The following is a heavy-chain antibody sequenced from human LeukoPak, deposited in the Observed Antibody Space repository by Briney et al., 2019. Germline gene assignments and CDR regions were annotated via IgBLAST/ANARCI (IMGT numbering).Heavy chain of an antibody. CDR1: GFTFSPYA. CDR3: AKHFYDSSGYYALYDL. V-gene: IGHV3-23*01. D-gene: IGHD3-22*01. CDR2: ISGSGGST. J-gene: IGHJ4*02. Sequence: PGGSLRLSCAASGFTFSPYAMSWVRQAPGKGLEWVSGISGSGGSTYYGDSVKGRFTISRDNSKHTLYLQMNSLRAEDTAVYYCAKHFYDSSGYYALYDLWGQGTLVTVSS.